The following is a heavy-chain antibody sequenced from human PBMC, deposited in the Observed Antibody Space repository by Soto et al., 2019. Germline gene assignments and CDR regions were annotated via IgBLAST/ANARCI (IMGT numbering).Heavy chain of an antibody. J-gene: IGHJ5*02. CDR1: GGSISGYD. Sequence: SETLSLTCTVSGGSISGYDWSWIRQPPGKGLEWIGYIYYSGSTNYNPSLKSRVTISVNTSKNQFSLKLRSVTAADTAVYYCARDYSGYCRSTSCYTGYNWFDPWGQGTLVTVSS. CDR2: IYYSGST. CDR3: ARDYSGYCRSTSCYTGYNWFDP. D-gene: IGHD2-2*02. V-gene: IGHV4-59*01.